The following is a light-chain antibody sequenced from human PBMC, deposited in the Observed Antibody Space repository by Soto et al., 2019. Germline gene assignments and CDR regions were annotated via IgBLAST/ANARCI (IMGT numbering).Light chain of an antibody. CDR2: DAS. Sequence: EIVLTQSQGTLSLSPGERATLSCRVRQNVVNNNLAWFQQRPGQPPRLLIHDASRRATGIPDRFIGSGSGTDFTLTISGLEPEDFAMYYCQQYGDSPFTFGPGTKVHIK. J-gene: IGKJ3*01. CDR1: QNVVNNN. V-gene: IGKV3-20*01. CDR3: QQYGDSPFT.